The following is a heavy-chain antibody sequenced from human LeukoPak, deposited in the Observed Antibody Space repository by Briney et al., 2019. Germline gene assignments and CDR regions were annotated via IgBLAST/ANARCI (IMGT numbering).Heavy chain of an antibody. CDR2: IYYSGST. V-gene: IGHV4-30-4*08. D-gene: IGHD3-10*01. CDR1: GGSISSGEYY. Sequence: PSQTLSLTCTVSGGSISSGEYYWSWIRQPPGKGQEWIGYIYYSGSTYYNPSLKSRVTISVDTSKNQFSLKLSSVTAADTAVYYCARRGANYYGSGSYFFDYWGQGTLVTVSS. J-gene: IGHJ4*02. CDR3: ARRGANYYGSGSYFFDY.